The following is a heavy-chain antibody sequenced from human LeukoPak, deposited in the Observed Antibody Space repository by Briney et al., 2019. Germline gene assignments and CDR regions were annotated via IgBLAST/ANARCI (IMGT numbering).Heavy chain of an antibody. CDR3: AGGYSSSWLYYYGMDV. CDR2: IYDSGST. V-gene: IGHV4-39*07. Sequence: SETLSLTCTVSGGSIRSSYYYWGWIRQPPGKGLEWIGSIYDSGSTYYNPSLKSRVTISVDTSKNQFSLKLSSVTAADTAVYYCAGGYSSSWLYYYGMDVWGQGTTVTVSS. CDR1: GGSIRSSYYY. J-gene: IGHJ6*02. D-gene: IGHD6-13*01.